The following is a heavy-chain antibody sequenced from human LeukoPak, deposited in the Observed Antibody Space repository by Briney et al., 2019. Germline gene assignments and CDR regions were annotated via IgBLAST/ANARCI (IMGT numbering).Heavy chain of an antibody. V-gene: IGHV1-18*01. D-gene: IGHD6-6*01. Sequence: GASVKVSCKASGYTFTSYGISWVRQAPGQGLEWMGWISAHNGNTNYAQKLQGRVTMTTDTSTSTAYMELRSLRSDDTAVYYCARGSRGSSYGFWLLWGQGTLVTVSS. CDR1: GYTFTSYG. J-gene: IGHJ4*02. CDR3: ARGSRGSSYGFWLL. CDR2: ISAHNGNT.